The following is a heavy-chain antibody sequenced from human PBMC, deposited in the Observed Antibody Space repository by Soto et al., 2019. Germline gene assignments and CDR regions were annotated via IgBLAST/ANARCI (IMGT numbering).Heavy chain of an antibody. V-gene: IGHV4-59*08. Sequence: SETLSLTCTVSGGSISSYYWSWIRQPPGKGLEWIGYIYYSGGTNYNPSLKSRVTISVDTSKNQFSLKLSSVTAADTAVYYCARVPTTYYYGSGSSDNGYYGMDVWGQGTTVTVSS. CDR3: ARVPTTYYYGSGSSDNGYYGMDV. D-gene: IGHD3-10*01. CDR1: GGSISSYY. CDR2: IYYSGGT. J-gene: IGHJ6*02.